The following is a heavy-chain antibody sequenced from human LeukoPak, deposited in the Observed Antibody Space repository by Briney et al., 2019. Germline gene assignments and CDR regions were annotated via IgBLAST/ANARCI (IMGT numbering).Heavy chain of an antibody. CDR3: ARAPSGYYESQWFDP. V-gene: IGHV1-18*01. CDR2: ISAYNGNT. CDR1: GYTFTSYG. Sequence: ASVKVSCKASGYTFTSYGISWVRQAPGQGLEWMGWISAYNGNTNYAQKLQGRVTMTTDTSTSTAYMELRSLRSDDTAVYYCARAPSGYYESQWFDPWGQGTLVTVSS. D-gene: IGHD3-22*01. J-gene: IGHJ5*02.